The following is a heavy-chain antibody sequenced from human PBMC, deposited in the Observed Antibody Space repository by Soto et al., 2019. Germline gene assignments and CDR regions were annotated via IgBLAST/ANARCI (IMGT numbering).Heavy chain of an antibody. J-gene: IGHJ5*02. D-gene: IGHD3-16*01. CDR1: CGCIRSYY. CDR3: ARVSSLGWFDP. V-gene: IGHV4-4*07. Sequence: SVTLSLTCSVSCGCIRSYYWSWIRQPAGKGLEWIGRIDISGSTDYNPSLKSRVTMSVDTSKNQFSLKLRSVTAADTAVYYCARVSSLGWFDPWGQGTLVTVSS. CDR2: IDISGST.